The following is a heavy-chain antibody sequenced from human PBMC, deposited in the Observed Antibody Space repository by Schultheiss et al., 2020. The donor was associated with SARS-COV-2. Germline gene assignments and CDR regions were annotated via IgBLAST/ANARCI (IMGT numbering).Heavy chain of an antibody. D-gene: IGHD4-17*01. V-gene: IGHV4-39*01. J-gene: IGHJ6*02. CDR2: IYYSGST. CDR1: GGSISSDYW. Sequence: SETLSLTCAVSGGSISSDYWWSWVRQPPGTGLEWIGSIYYSGSTYYNPSLKSRVTISVDTSKNQFSLKLSSVTAADTAVYYCARAGDTTVTTSGVLYYYGMDVWGQGTTVTVSS. CDR3: ARAGDTTVTTSGVLYYYGMDV.